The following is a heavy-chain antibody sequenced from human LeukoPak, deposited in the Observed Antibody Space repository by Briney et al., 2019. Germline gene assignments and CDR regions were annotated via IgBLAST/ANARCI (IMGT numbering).Heavy chain of an antibody. J-gene: IGHJ4*02. CDR2: INPNSGGT. CDR1: GYTFTSYD. D-gene: IGHD4-23*01. Sequence: ASVKVSCKASGYTFTSYDINWVRQATGQGLEWMGWINPNSGGTNYAQKFQGRVTMTRDTSISTAYMELSSLRSEDTAVYYCARDPRDYGGSSVDYWGQGTLVTVSS. V-gene: IGHV1-2*02. CDR3: ARDPRDYGGSSVDY.